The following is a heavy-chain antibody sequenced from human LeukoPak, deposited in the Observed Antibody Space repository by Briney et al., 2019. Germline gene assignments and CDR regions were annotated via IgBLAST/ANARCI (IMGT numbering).Heavy chain of an antibody. J-gene: IGHJ6*02. V-gene: IGHV1-2*02. CDR2: INPNSGGT. CDR3: ARQEGPSSSWYLNYYYYGMDV. D-gene: IGHD6-13*01. Sequence: ASVKVSCKASGYTFTDYYMHWVRQAPGQGLEWMGWINPNSGGTNYAQRFQGRVTMTRDTSISTAYMELSRLTSDDTAVYYCARQEGPSSSWYLNYYYYGMDVWGQGTTVTVSS. CDR1: GYTFTDYY.